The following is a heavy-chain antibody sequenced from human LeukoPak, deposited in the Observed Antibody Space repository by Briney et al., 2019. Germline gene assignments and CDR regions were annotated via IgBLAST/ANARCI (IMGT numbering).Heavy chain of an antibody. J-gene: IGHJ4*02. Sequence: PGGSLRLSCAASGFTFSSYGMHWVRQAPGKGLEWVAVIWYDGSNKYYADSVKGRFTISRDNSKNTLYLQMNSLRAEDTAVYYCVKGMVRGVIFFDYWGQGTLVTVSS. CDR1: GFTFSSYG. D-gene: IGHD3-10*01. V-gene: IGHV3-33*06. CDR2: IWYDGSNK. CDR3: VKGMVRGVIFFDY.